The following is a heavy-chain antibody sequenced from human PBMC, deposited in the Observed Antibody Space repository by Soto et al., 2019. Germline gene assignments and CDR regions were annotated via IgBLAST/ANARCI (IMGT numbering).Heavy chain of an antibody. J-gene: IGHJ6*02. Sequence: QITLKESGPSLVKPTQTLTLTCTFSGFSLSTGGVGVGWIRQPPGKALEWLALIYWDDDKRYSPSLRSRLTVTKDTSKNQVVLTMPNMDPVDTATYYCAHSRCGGDCLQSYSSHSYYGMDVWGQGTTVTVSS. CDR1: GFSLSTGGVG. D-gene: IGHD2-21*02. V-gene: IGHV2-5*02. CDR3: AHSRCGGDCLQSYSSHSYYGMDV. CDR2: IYWDDDK.